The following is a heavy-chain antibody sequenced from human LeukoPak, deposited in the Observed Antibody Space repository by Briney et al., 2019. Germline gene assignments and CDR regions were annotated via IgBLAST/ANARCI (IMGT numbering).Heavy chain of an antibody. V-gene: IGHV3-23*01. CDR1: GFTFSSSV. Sequence: GGSLRLSCAASGFTFSSSVMSWVRRAPGKGLEWVSGISNSGSITYYADSVKGRFTISRDNSKNMLYLQMNSLRAEDTAVYYCAKGSFWGQGTLVTVSS. CDR3: AKGSF. CDR2: ISNSGSIT. J-gene: IGHJ4*02.